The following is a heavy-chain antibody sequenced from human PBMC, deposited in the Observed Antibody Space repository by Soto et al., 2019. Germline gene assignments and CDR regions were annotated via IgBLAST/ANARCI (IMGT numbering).Heavy chain of an antibody. CDR2: IYYSGST. CDR1: GGSISSYY. V-gene: IGHV4-59*08. D-gene: IGHD3-3*01. Sequence: SETLSLTCTVSGGSISSYYWSWIRQPPGKGLEWIGYIYYSGSTNYNPSLKSRVTISVDTSKNQFSLKLSSVTAADTAVYYCARGGIDTIFGDDYYYYYYMDVWGKGTTVTVSS. CDR3: ARGGIDTIFGDDYYYYYYMDV. J-gene: IGHJ6*03.